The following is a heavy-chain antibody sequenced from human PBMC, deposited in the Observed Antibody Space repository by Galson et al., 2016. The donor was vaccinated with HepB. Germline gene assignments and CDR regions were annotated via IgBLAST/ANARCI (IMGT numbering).Heavy chain of an antibody. CDR2: ISSSSSTI. D-gene: IGHD6-13*01. Sequence: SLRLSCAASGFTFSSYSMNWVRQAPGKGLEWVSYISSSSSTIYYADSAKGRFTISRDNAKNSLYLQMNSLRDEDTAVYYCARDALLIAAGIGYYYYYGMDVWGQGTTVTVSS. J-gene: IGHJ6*02. V-gene: IGHV3-48*02. CDR3: ARDALLIAAGIGYYYYYGMDV. CDR1: GFTFSSYS.